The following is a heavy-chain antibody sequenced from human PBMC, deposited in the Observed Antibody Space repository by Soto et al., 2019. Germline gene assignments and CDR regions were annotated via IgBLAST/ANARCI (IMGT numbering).Heavy chain of an antibody. Sequence: QVQLVQSGAEVKKPGASVKVSCKASGYTFTSYYMHWVRQAPGQGLEWMGIINPSGGSTSYAQKFQGRVTMTRDTSTSTVYMELSSLRSEDTAVYYCARDSGSYYNQPYYYYGMDVWGQGTTVTVSS. CDR3: ARDSGSYYNQPYYYYGMDV. D-gene: IGHD1-26*01. V-gene: IGHV1-46*01. CDR1: GYTFTSYY. J-gene: IGHJ6*02. CDR2: INPSGGST.